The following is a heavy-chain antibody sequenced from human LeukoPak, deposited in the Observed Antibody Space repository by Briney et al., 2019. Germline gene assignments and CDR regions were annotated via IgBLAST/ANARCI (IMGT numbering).Heavy chain of an antibody. Sequence: SETLSLTCTVSGYSINSGYFWGWIRQPPGKGLEYIGTMHHTGSTHNNPSLKSRVTISIDTSKNQFSLRLNSVTAADTAVYHCVLSISGGYFDSWGQGTVVTVSS. CDR1: GYSINSGYF. J-gene: IGHJ4*02. CDR2: MHHTGST. V-gene: IGHV4-38-2*02. CDR3: VLSISGGYFDS. D-gene: IGHD3-10*01.